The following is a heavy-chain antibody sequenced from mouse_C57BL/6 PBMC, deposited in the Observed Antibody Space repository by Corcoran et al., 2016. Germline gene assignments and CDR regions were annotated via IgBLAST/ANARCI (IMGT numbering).Heavy chain of an antibody. Sequence: QVQLKQSGAELVRPGASVKLSCKASGYTFTDYYINWVKQRPGQGLEWIARIYPGSGNTYYNEKFKGKATLTAEKSSSTAYMQLSSLTSEDSAVYFCARGTTRVDYWGQGTSVTVSS. CDR2: IYPGSGNT. CDR1: GYTFTDYY. D-gene: IGHD1-1*01. CDR3: ARGTTRVDY. J-gene: IGHJ4*01. V-gene: IGHV1-76*01.